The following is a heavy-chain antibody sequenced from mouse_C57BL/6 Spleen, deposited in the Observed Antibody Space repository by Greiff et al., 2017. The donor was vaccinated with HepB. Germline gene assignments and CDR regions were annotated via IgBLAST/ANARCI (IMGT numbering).Heavy chain of an antibody. CDR2: IDPSDSET. CDR1: GYTFTSYW. Sequence: QVQLQQPGAELVRPGSSVKLSCKASGYTFTSYWMHWVKQRPIQGLEWIGNIDPSDSETHYNQKFKDKATLTVDKSSSTAYMQLRSLPSEDSAVYYCARSGENYYGSSPYYFDYWGQGTTLTVSS. V-gene: IGHV1-52*01. D-gene: IGHD1-1*01. CDR3: ARSGENYYGSSPYYFDY. J-gene: IGHJ2*01.